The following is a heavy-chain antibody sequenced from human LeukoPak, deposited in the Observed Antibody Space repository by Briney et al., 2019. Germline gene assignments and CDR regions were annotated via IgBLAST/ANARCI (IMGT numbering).Heavy chain of an antibody. V-gene: IGHV1-24*01. J-gene: IGHJ4*02. D-gene: IGHD6-19*01. CDR3: ATDLNSSGWTY. CDR2: FDPEDGET. CDR1: GYTFTGYY. Sequence: ASVKVSCKASGYTFTGYYMHWVRQAPGKGLEWMGGFDPEDGETIYAQKFQGRVTMTEDTSTDTAYVELSSLRSEDTAVYYCATDLNSSGWTYWGQGTLVTVSS.